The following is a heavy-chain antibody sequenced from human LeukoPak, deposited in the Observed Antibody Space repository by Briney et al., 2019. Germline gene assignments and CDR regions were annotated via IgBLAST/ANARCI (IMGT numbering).Heavy chain of an antibody. CDR2: ISSSGSVI. D-gene: IGHD6-13*01. J-gene: IGHJ4*02. V-gene: IGHV3-11*01. CDR1: GFTFSDYY. Sequence: KTGGSLRLSCAASGFTFSDYYMSWIRLAPGKGLERISYISSSGSVISYADCLNGRFPISRDNDKTSLYLQMNSLRAEDTAIYYCTRVTSSWYSVLDYWGQGTLVTVSS. CDR3: TRVTSSWYSVLDY.